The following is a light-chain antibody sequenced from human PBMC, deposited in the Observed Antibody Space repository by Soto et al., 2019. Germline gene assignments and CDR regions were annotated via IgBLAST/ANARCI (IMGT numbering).Light chain of an antibody. Sequence: QSALTQPASVSGSPGQSITISCTGTSSDVGEYNYVSWYQQHPGTAPELMIYDVTNRPAGVSNRFSGSKSGNTASLTISGLQAEDEADYYCCSYRTTSPVVFGGGTKLTVL. CDR2: DVT. V-gene: IGLV2-14*01. J-gene: IGLJ2*01. CDR1: SSDVGEYNY. CDR3: CSYRTTSPVV.